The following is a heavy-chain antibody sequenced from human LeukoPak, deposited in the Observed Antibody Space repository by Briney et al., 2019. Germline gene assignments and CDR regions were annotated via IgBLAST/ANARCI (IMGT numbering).Heavy chain of an antibody. CDR2: IYYSGST. J-gene: IGHJ6*03. D-gene: IGHD1-26*01. V-gene: IGHV4-39*07. Sequence: PSETLSLTCTVSGGSISSSSYYWGWIRQPPGKGLEWIGSIYYSGSTYYNPSLKSRVTMSVDTSKNQFSLKLSSVTAADTAVYYCARDIRGGSYYYYYYYMDVWGKGTTVTISS. CDR1: GGSISSSSYY. CDR3: ARDIRGGSYYYYYYYMDV.